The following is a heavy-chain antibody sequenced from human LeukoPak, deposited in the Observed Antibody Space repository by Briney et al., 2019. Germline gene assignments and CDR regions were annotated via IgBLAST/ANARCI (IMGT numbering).Heavy chain of an antibody. J-gene: IGHJ4*02. V-gene: IGHV4-59*01. CDR3: ARLRLFPDYFDY. Sequence: SETLSLTCTVSGGSISSYYWSWIRQPPGKELEWIGYIYYSGSTNYTPSLKSRVTISLDTSKNQFSLKLSSVTAADTAVYYCARLRLFPDYFDYWGQGTLVTVSS. CDR1: GGSISSYY. CDR2: IYYSGST. D-gene: IGHD3-22*01.